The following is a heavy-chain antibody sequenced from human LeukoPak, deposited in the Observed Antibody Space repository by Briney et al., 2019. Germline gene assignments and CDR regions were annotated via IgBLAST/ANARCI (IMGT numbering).Heavy chain of an antibody. CDR3: ARDRNYGTFDF. J-gene: IGHJ4*02. V-gene: IGHV3-48*03. D-gene: IGHD4-17*01. CDR1: GFTFSSYE. Sequence: PGGSLRLSCAASGFTFSSYEMNWVRQAPGKGLEWVSYISSSGSTICYADSVKGRFTISRDNAKNSLYLQIRSLRAEDTAVYYCARDRNYGTFDFWGQGTLATVSS. CDR2: ISSSGSTI.